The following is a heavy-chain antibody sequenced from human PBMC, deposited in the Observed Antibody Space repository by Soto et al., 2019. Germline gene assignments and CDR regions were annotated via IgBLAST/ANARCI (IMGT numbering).Heavy chain of an antibody. Sequence: QVQLVQSGAEVKKPGASVKVSCKASGYTFTGYYIHWVRQAPGQGLEWTGWINPNSGGTKYAQKFQGRVTMTRDTSISTAYVDLSRLDSDDTAVYYCARQLAYCGGDCYTEPLDYWGQGTLVTVSS. CDR1: GYTFTGYY. CDR2: INPNSGGT. J-gene: IGHJ4*02. CDR3: ARQLAYCGGDCYTEPLDY. V-gene: IGHV1-2*02. D-gene: IGHD2-21*02.